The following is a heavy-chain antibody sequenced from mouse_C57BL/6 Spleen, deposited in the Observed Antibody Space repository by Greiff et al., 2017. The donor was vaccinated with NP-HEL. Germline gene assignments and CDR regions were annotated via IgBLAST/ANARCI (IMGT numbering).Heavy chain of an antibody. CDR3: ARDGTGFAY. V-gene: IGHV5-16*01. J-gene: IGHJ3*01. CDR2: INYDGSST. D-gene: IGHD4-1*01. Sequence: EVMLVESEGGLVQPGSSMKLSCTASGFTFSDYYMAWVRQVPEKGLEWVANINYDGSSTYYLDSLKSRFIISRDNAKNILYLQMSSLKSEDTATYYCARDGTGFAYWGQGTLVTVSA. CDR1: GFTFSDYY.